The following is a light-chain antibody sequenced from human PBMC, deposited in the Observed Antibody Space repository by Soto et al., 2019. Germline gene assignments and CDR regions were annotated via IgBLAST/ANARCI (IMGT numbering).Light chain of an antibody. CDR1: QSVSNNY. J-gene: IGKJ3*01. CDR2: GAS. CDR3: QQRSNWPPRFT. V-gene: IGKV3D-20*02. Sequence: EIVLTQSPGTLSLSPGERATLSCRASQSVSNNYLAWYQQKPGQAPRLLIYGASNRATGIPDRFSGSGSGTDFTLTISFLQSEDFAVYYCQQRSNWPPRFTYGPGTKVDIK.